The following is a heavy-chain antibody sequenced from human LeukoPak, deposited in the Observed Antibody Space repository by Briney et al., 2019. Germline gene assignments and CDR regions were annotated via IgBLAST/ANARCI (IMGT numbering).Heavy chain of an antibody. CDR3: ARRRRYSYGTDQRNWFDP. CDR2: INHSGST. J-gene: IGHJ5*02. V-gene: IGHV4-34*01. D-gene: IGHD5-18*01. CDR1: GGSFSGYY. Sequence: SETLSLTCAVYGGSFSGYYWSWIRQPPGKGLEWIGEINHSGSTNYNPSLKSRVTISVDTSKNQFSLKLSSVTAADTAVYYCARRRRYSYGTDQRNWFDPWGQGTLVTVSS.